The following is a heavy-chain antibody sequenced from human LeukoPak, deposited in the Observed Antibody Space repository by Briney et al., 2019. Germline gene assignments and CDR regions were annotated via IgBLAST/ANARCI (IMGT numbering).Heavy chain of an antibody. CDR1: GFTFSVYY. Sequence: GGSLRLSCAASGFTFSVYYMSWIRHAPGKGLEWVSYISSSGSTIDYAHSVRGRVTISSDSAQNSLYLQMNSQRAEDAAVYRCARKVVGVPAATPYFYYWGQRTLVTVSS. CDR3: ARKVVGVPAATPYFYY. J-gene: IGHJ4*02. CDR2: ISSSGSTI. V-gene: IGHV3-11*01. D-gene: IGHD2-2*01.